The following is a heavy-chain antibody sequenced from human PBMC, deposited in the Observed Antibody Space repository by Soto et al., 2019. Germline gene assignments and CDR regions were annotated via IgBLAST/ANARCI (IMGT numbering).Heavy chain of an antibody. CDR3: ARTAMEGGMFDY. Sequence: SETLSLTCTVSGGSISSYYWSWIRQPPGKGLEWIGYFYYSVSTNYNPSLKSRVTISVDTSKNQFSLKLSSVTAADTAVYYCARTAMEGGMFDYWGQGTLVTVSS. J-gene: IGHJ4*02. CDR2: FYYSVST. V-gene: IGHV4-59*01. CDR1: GGSISSYY. D-gene: IGHD5-18*01.